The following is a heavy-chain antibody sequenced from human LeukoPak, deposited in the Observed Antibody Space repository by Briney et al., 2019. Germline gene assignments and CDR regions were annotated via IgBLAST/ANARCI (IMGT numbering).Heavy chain of an antibody. CDR2: INYSGNT. CDR1: GGSISSSSYY. D-gene: IGHD6-6*01. Sequence: SETLSPTCSVSGGSISSSSYYWGWIRQPPGKGREWIGSINYSGNTYYNASLKSRVTISVDTSKNQFSLKLSSVTAADTAVYYCASPSSSSSTYDYWGQGTLVTVSS. J-gene: IGHJ4*02. V-gene: IGHV4-39*01. CDR3: ASPSSSSSTYDY.